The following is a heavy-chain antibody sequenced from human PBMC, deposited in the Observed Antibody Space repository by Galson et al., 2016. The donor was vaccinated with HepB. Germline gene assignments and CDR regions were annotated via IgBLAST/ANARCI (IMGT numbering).Heavy chain of an antibody. D-gene: IGHD3/OR15-3a*01. Sequence: PALVKPTQTLTLTCSVSGISVTTFEVGVGWIRQSPGKAPEWLAIIYWDDEDRYSPSLKSRLTITRDTSKNQVVLKMINMDPEDTATYYCAHRGRTRYFDTWGQGTLVTVSS. V-gene: IGHV2-5*02. J-gene: IGHJ4*02. CDR1: GISVTTFEVG. CDR2: IYWDDED. CDR3: AHRGRTRYFDT.